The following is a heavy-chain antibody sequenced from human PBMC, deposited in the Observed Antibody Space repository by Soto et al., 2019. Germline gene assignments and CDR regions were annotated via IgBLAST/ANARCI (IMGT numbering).Heavy chain of an antibody. CDR2: ISFDGTKK. J-gene: IGHJ6*02. D-gene: IGHD4-17*01. CDR1: GLTFSNYA. V-gene: IGHV3-30-3*01. CDR3: ARFYGGGYYNYCIDV. Sequence: QVQLVESGGGVVQPGRSLRLSCAVSGLTFSNYAMHWVRQAPGKGLEWLAVISFDGTKKNYTDSVKGRSTISRDNSKNTLLLQLNSLRAEDTAVYYCARFYGGGYYNYCIDVWGQGTTVTVSS.